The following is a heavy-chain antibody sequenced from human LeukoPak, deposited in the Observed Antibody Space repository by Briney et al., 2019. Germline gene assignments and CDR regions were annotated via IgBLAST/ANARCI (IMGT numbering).Heavy chain of an antibody. Sequence: GRSLRLSCAASGFTFSSYAMHWVRQAPGKGLEWVAVISYDGSNKYYADSVKGRFTISRDNSKNTLYLQMNSLRAEDTAVYYCARDGGVLRYFESIGAFDIWGQGTMVTVSS. CDR1: GFTFSSYA. J-gene: IGHJ3*02. D-gene: IGHD3-9*01. V-gene: IGHV3-30-3*01. CDR3: ARDGGVLRYFESIGAFDI. CDR2: ISYDGSNK.